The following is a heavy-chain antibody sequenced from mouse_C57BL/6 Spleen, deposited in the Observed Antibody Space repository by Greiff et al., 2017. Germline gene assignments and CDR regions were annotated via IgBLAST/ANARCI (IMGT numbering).Heavy chain of an antibody. CDR2: ISDGGSYT. CDR3: ARAYYSNPHAMDY. D-gene: IGHD2-5*01. Sequence: EVKVVESGGGLVKPGGSLKLSCAASGFTFSGYAMSWVRQTPEKRLEWVATISDGGSYTYYPDNVKGRFTITSDNAKNNLFLQMSHLKSEDKAMYYCARAYYSNPHAMDYWGQGTSVTVSS. CDR1: GFTFSGYA. J-gene: IGHJ4*01. V-gene: IGHV5-4*03.